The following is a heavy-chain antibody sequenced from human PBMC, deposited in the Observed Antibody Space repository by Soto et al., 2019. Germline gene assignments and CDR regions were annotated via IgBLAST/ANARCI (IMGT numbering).Heavy chain of an antibody. CDR2: INPSGGST. Sequence: GGSVKVSFKASRYSLTTYYVYLVRRAPGQGLEWMGIINPSGGSTSFAQKFQGRVTMTRDTSTSTVYMELISLTSEYTAVYYCARDVGMESRPYLDCWGQGTMVTVSS. CDR1: RYSLTTYY. D-gene: IGHD6-6*01. CDR3: ARDVGMESRPYLDC. V-gene: IGHV1-46*01. J-gene: IGHJ4*02.